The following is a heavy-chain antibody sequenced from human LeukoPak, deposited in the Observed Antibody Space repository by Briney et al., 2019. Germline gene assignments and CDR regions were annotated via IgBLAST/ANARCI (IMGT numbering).Heavy chain of an antibody. D-gene: IGHD3-22*01. V-gene: IGHV3-53*01. CDR1: GFTVSSNY. Sequence: PGGSLRLSCAASGFTVSSNYMSWVRQAPGKGLEWVSVIYSGGSTYYADSVKGRFTISRDNSKNTLYLQMNSLRAEDTAVYYCAKDSYPDYYDSSGYYFPFDYWGQGTLVTVSS. J-gene: IGHJ4*02. CDR2: IYSGGST. CDR3: AKDSYPDYYDSSGYYFPFDY.